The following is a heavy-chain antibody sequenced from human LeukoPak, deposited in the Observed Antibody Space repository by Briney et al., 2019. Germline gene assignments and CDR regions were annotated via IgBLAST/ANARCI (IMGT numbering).Heavy chain of an antibody. Sequence: ASVKVSCKASGYTFTTYSMHWVRQAPGQGLEWMGIINPSDGTAYAQKFQGRVTMTRDTSTSTVYMKLSSLKSEDTAVYYCASSVSGSSSDWFDPWGQGTLSPSPQ. D-gene: IGHD6-6*01. V-gene: IGHV1-46*01. J-gene: IGHJ5*02. CDR2: INPSDGT. CDR3: ASSVSGSSSDWFDP. CDR1: GYTFTTYS.